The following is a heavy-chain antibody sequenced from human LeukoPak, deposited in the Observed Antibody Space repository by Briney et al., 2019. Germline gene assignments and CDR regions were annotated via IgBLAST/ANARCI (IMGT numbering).Heavy chain of an antibody. CDR2: IYHSGST. J-gene: IGHJ6*01. CDR3: ARDLALWFGENGMDV. V-gene: IGHV4-4*02. D-gene: IGHD3-10*01. CDR1: GGSISSSNW. Sequence: SETLSLTCAVSGGSISSSNWWSWVRQPPGKGLEWIGEIYHSGSTNYNPSLKSRVTISVDKSKNQFSLKLSSVTAADTAVYYCARDLALWFGENGMDVWGKGPRSPSPQ.